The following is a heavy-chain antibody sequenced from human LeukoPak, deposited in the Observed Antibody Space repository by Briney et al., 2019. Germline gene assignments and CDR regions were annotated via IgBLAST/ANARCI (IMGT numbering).Heavy chain of an antibody. J-gene: IGHJ4*02. CDR2: ISAYNGNT. CDR3: ARGDLRITMIVVVQLPPDY. CDR1: GYTFASYG. Sequence: ASVKVSCKASGYTFASYGISWVRQAPGQGLEWMGWISAYNGNTNYAQKLQGRVTMTTDTSTSAAYMELRSLRCDDTAVYYCARGDLRITMIVVVQLPPDYWGQGTLVTVSS. D-gene: IGHD3-22*01. V-gene: IGHV1-18*01.